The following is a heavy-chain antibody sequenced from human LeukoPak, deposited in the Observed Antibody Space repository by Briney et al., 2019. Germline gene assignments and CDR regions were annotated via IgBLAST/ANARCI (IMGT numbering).Heavy chain of an antibody. Sequence: GGSLRLSCAASGFTVITNDMTWVRQAPGKGLEWASVLYSDGNTKYADSVQGRFTISRDNSKNTLYLEMNSLSPDDTAVYYCARGVEPLAANTLAYWGQGTLVTVSS. CDR3: ARGVEPLAANTLAY. D-gene: IGHD1-14*01. J-gene: IGHJ4*02. V-gene: IGHV3-53*01. CDR2: LYSDGNT. CDR1: GFTVITND.